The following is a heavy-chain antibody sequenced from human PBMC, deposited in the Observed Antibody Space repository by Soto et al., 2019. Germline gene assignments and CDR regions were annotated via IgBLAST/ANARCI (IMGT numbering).Heavy chain of an antibody. Sequence: QITLKESGPTLVKPTQTLTLTCTFSGFSLNTGGVGVVWIRQPPGKALEWLAVIYWDDDKRYSPFMKSRLTITKYTSKNQVVLTMNNMDPVDTGTYYCAHSPFFGDKLEYWGQGSLVTVSS. V-gene: IGHV2-5*02. CDR2: IYWDDDK. CDR1: GFSLNTGGVG. D-gene: IGHD2-21*01. CDR3: AHSPFFGDKLEY. J-gene: IGHJ4*02.